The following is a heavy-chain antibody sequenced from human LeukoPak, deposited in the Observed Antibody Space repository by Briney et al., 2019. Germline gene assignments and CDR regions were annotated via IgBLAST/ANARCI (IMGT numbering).Heavy chain of an antibody. J-gene: IGHJ5*02. V-gene: IGHV5-51*01. CDR2: IYPGDSDT. CDR3: ARLPRGRFLEWLFPQGFDP. D-gene: IGHD3-3*01. Sequence: GESLKISCKGSGYSFTSYWIGWVRQMPGKGLEWMGIIYPGDSDTRYSPSFQGQVTISADKSISTAYLQWSSLKASDTAMYYCARLPRGRFLEWLFPQGFDPWGQGTLVTVSS. CDR1: GYSFTSYW.